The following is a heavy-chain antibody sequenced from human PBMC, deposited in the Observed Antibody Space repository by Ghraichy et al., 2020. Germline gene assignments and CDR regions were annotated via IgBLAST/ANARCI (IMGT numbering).Heavy chain of an antibody. CDR3: ARLWGSSSSLARPFDP. D-gene: IGHD6-13*01. Sequence: LSLTCTVSGGSINSNNYYWGWIRQPPGKGLEWIAMIYYSGSTYYNPSLRGRVTMFVDTSKKQFSLKLSSVTAADTAIYYCARLWGSSSSLARPFDPWGQGTLVTVSS. V-gene: IGHV4-39*01. CDR1: GGSINSNNYY. J-gene: IGHJ5*02. CDR2: IYYSGST.